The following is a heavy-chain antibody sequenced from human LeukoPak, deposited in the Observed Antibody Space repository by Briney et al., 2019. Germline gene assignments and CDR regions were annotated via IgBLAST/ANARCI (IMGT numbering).Heavy chain of an antibody. J-gene: IGHJ4*02. V-gene: IGHV3-11*01. CDR1: GFRFSDFY. CDR3: ARDHYHYSMASYSDY. D-gene: IGHD2-15*01. CDR2: ISSSGSAM. Sequence: GGSLRLSCAASGFRFSDFYMSWVRQAPGKGLEWVADISSSGSAMTYADSLKGRFTISRDNGKNSLYLHMNSLRAEDTAVYYCARDHYHYSMASYSDYGGQGTLVAVSS.